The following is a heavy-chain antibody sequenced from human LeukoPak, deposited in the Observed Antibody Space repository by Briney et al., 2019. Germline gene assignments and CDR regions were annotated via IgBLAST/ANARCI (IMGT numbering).Heavy chain of an antibody. D-gene: IGHD4-11*01. Sequence: GGSLRLSCAASGFTFSSYAMSWVRQAPGKGLEWVSAISGSGGSTYYADSVKGRFTISRDNSKNTLYLQMNSLRAEDTAVYYCARGHSNYGGYFDYWGQGTLVTVSS. CDR3: ARGHSNYGGYFDY. CDR2: ISGSGGST. J-gene: IGHJ4*02. CDR1: GFTFSSYA. V-gene: IGHV3-23*01.